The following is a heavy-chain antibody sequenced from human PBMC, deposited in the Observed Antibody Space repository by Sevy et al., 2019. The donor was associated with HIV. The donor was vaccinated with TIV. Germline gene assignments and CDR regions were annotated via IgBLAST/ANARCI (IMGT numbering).Heavy chain of an antibody. Sequence: GGSLRLSCAASGFTFSSFGMHWVRQVPGKGLEWVSFISYDGSDKRYVDSVKVRFTISRDSSKNTLYLQMNSLRGGDTAVYYCAKDGPPYYTSGSYMYYFDYWGQGALVTVSS. J-gene: IGHJ4*02. D-gene: IGHD3-10*01. CDR2: ISYDGSDK. CDR1: GFTFSSFG. V-gene: IGHV3-30*18. CDR3: AKDGPPYYTSGSYMYYFDY.